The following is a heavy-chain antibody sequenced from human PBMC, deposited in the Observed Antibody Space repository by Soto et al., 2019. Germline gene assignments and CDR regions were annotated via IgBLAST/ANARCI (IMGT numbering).Heavy chain of an antibody. CDR2: IYTSDST. V-gene: IGHV4-4*07. CDR3: ERKSTYNYYSIDV. D-gene: IGHD2-2*01. J-gene: IGHJ6*04. CDR1: VGSISGYY. Sequence: QVQLQESGPGLLKPSLPLSLTCRVSVGSISGYYCSWIWQPAGKGLEWIGRIYTSDSTNYNHSLNGRVTISVDTSNNQVSLTLNSITAADTAEYYCERKSTYNYYSIDVWGNGPTVTDTS.